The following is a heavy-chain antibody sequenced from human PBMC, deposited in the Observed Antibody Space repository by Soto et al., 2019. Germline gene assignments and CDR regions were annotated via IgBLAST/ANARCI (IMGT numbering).Heavy chain of an antibody. J-gene: IGHJ4*02. D-gene: IGHD1-20*01. CDR3: ARGITQGYDY. CDR1: GYKFNTYD. Sequence: GASVKVSCKASGYKFNTYDINWVRQATGQGLEWMGWMSPSSGNTGYAQKFQGRVTMTRDPSVSTAYMELNSLTSDDTAVYYCARGITQGYDYWGQGTPVTVSS. V-gene: IGHV1-8*02. CDR2: MSPSSGNT.